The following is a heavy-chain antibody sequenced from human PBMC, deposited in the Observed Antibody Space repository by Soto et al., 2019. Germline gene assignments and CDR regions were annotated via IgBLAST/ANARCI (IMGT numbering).Heavy chain of an antibody. V-gene: IGHV1-69*13. D-gene: IGHD1-1*01. CDR3: ASGSAFDI. J-gene: IGHJ3*02. CDR2: IIPIFGTA. CDR1: GYTFTSYG. Sequence: SVKVSCKASGYTFTSYGISWVRQAPGQGLEWMGGIIPIFGTANYAQKFQGRVTTTADESTSTAYMELSSLRSEDTAVYYCASGSAFDIWGQGTMVTVSS.